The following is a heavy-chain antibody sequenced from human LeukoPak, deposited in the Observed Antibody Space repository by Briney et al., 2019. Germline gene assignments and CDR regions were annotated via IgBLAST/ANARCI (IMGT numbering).Heavy chain of an antibody. J-gene: IGHJ4*02. Sequence: PGGSLRLSCAASGFTFSSYAMSWVRQAPGKGLEWVSAISGSGGSTYYADSVKGRFTISRDNSKNTLYLQMNSLRAEDTAVYYCAKWWWSPRNRQGSYYFDYWGQGTLVTVSS. V-gene: IGHV3-23*01. CDR2: ISGSGGST. D-gene: IGHD2-21*01. CDR3: AKWWWSPRNRQGSYYFDY. CDR1: GFTFSSYA.